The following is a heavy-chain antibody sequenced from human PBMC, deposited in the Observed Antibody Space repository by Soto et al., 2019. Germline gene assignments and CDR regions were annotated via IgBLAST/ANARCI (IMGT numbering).Heavy chain of an antibody. CDR1: GYTFTSYY. CDR3: ARDSKYSSGWYGRIYYYYGMDV. Sequence: ASVKVSCKASGYTFTSYYMHWVRQAPGQGLEWMGIINPSGGSTSYEQKFQGRVTMTRDTSTSTVYMELSSLRSEDTAVYYCARDSKYSSGWYGRIYYYYGMDVWGQGTTVTVSS. CDR2: INPSGGST. J-gene: IGHJ6*02. V-gene: IGHV1-46*01. D-gene: IGHD6-19*01.